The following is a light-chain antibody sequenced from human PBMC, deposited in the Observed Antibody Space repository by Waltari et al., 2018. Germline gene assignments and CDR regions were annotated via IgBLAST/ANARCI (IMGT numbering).Light chain of an antibody. CDR1: QSVSRF. CDR3: QKYDRLPAT. V-gene: IGKV3-20*01. CDR2: GAS. Sequence: IVLTQSPGTLSLSPGERGTLSCRASQSVSRFLAWYQQKPGQAPSLLIYGASTRATGIPDRFSGSGSGTDFSLTINRLEPEDFAVYYCQKYDRLPATFGQGTKVEIK. J-gene: IGKJ1*01.